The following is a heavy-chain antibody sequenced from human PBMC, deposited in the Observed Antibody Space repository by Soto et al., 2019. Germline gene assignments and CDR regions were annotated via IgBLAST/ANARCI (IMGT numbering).Heavy chain of an antibody. J-gene: IGHJ6*02. V-gene: IGHV1-69*13. CDR1: GGTFSSYA. CDR2: IIPIFGTA. Sequence: SVKVSCRASGGTFSSYAISWVRQAPGQGLEWMGGIIPIFGTANYAQKFQGRVTITADESTSTAYMELSSLRSEDTAVYYCARDSIPYYYDSSGYYYTLDVWGQGTTVTVSS. CDR3: ARDSIPYYYDSSGYYYTLDV. D-gene: IGHD3-22*01.